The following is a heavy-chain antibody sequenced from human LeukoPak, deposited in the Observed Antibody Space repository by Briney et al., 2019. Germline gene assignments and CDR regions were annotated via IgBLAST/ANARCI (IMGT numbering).Heavy chain of an antibody. V-gene: IGHV1-8*01. CDR2: MNANSGNP. Sequence: ASVKVSCKASGYTFTSYDINWLRQATGQGLEWMGWMNANSGNPGYAQEVQGRVTMTRNTSISTAYMELSSLRSEDTAVYYCARGLWQLGYYYYGMDVWGQGTTVTVSS. J-gene: IGHJ6*02. D-gene: IGHD2/OR15-2a*01. CDR3: ARGLWQLGYYYYGMDV. CDR1: GYTFTSYD.